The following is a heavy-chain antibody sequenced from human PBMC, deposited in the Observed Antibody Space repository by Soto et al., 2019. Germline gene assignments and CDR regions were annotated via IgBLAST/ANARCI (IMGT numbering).Heavy chain of an antibody. CDR1: GDSMTNNY. CDR2: VYYSGAT. V-gene: IGHV4-59*01. Sequence: LSLTCTVSGDSMTNNYWGWIRQPPGKGLEWIGYVYYSGATNYNPSLKSRVSMSPDPSRNQFSLKLTSVTAADTAVYYCARAMGDWGTYYYYYGMDVWGQGTMVTVSS. J-gene: IGHJ6*02. CDR3: ARAMGDWGTYYYYYGMDV. D-gene: IGHD3-16*01.